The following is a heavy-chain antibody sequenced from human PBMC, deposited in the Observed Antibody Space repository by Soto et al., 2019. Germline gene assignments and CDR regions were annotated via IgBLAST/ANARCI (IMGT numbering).Heavy chain of an antibody. J-gene: IGHJ4*02. CDR3: ASDSTVFGVVHY. CDR2: ISYDGSDK. CDR1: GFTFSSLG. V-gene: IGHV3-30-3*01. D-gene: IGHD3-3*01. Sequence: GGSLRLSCAASGFTFSSLGMHWVRQTPGKGLQWVAVISYDGSDKYYADSGRGRFTVSSDISRNTLYLQMNSLRTEDTAVYYCASDSTVFGVVHYWGQGTLVTVSS.